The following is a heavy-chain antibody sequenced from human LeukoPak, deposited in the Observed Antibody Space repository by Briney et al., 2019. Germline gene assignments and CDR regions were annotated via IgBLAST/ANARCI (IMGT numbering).Heavy chain of an antibody. J-gene: IGHJ4*02. CDR1: EFTFRSYA. Sequence: GGSLRLSCAASEFTFRSYAMSWVRQAPGKGLEWVAVISYDGSNKYYADSVKGRFTISRDNSKNTLYLQMNSLRAEDTAVYYCARDLLGGDYRGNDDWGQGTLVTVSS. CDR3: ARDLLGGDYRGNDD. D-gene: IGHD4-23*01. CDR2: ISYDGSNK. V-gene: IGHV3-30*04.